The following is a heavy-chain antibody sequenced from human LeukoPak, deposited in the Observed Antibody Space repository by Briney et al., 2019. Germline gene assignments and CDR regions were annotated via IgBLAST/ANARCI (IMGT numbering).Heavy chain of an antibody. D-gene: IGHD1-26*01. CDR2: VYPDDSDT. CDR1: RYSFTRYW. CDR3: ARPSGTYLPFDY. J-gene: IGHJ4*02. V-gene: IGHV5-51*01. Sequence: GESLKISCKTSRYSFTRYWIAWVRQTPGKGLEWMGVVYPDDSDTRYSPAFQGQVTISADKSITTAYLHWSSLKASDTAVYYCARPSGTYLPFDYWGQGTLVTVSS.